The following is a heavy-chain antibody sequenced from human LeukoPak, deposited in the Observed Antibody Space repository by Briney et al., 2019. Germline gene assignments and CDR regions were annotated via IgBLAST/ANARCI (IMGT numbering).Heavy chain of an antibody. CDR2: IFPSGGEI. CDR3: ARDSRVVTFWPNYYYYMDV. CDR1: GFTFSTFA. V-gene: IGHV3-21*01. D-gene: IGHD3-3*01. Sequence: GGSLRLSCAASGFTFSTFAMLWVRQPPGKGLEWVSSIFPSGGEIHYADSVKGRFTISRDNAKNSLYLQMNSLRAEDTAVYYCARDSRVVTFWPNYYYYMDVWGKGTTVTVSS. J-gene: IGHJ6*03.